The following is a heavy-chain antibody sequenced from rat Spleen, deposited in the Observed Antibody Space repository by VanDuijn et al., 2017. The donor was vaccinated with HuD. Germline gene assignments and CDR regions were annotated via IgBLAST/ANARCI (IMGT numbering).Heavy chain of an antibody. CDR1: GFTFSNYY. CDR3: ARHGTINTMVRYYFDY. CDR2: LTNSGDTT. Sequence: EVQLVESGGDLIQPGRSLKLSCAASGFTFSNYYMAWVRQAPTKGLEWVASLTNSGDTTYYRDTVKGRFTISRDDAKSTLYLQMDGLRSEDTATYYCARHGTINTMVRYYFDYGGHGDMVTVSS. D-gene: IGHD1-1*01. V-gene: IGHV5S23*01. J-gene: IGHJ2*01.